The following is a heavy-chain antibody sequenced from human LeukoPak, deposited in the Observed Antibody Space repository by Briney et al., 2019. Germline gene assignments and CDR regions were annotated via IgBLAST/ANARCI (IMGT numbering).Heavy chain of an antibody. J-gene: IGHJ4*02. Sequence: PGGSLRLSCAASGFAFSSFAMTWVRQSPGKGLEWVSSVSDSGVNTYYAGSVRGRFTVSRDNFKNILYLQMNSLTVEGTAFYYCSKGRGSTLTNIDFWGQGALVTVSS. CDR1: GFAFSSFA. D-gene: IGHD4-11*01. CDR2: VSDSGVNT. CDR3: SKGRGSTLTNIDF. V-gene: IGHV3-23*01.